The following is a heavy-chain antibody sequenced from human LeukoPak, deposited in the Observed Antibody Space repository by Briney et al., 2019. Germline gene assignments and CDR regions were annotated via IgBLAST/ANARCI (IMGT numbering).Heavy chain of an antibody. CDR2: ISSSSSTM. D-gene: IGHD5-18*01. CDR3: AKDLRTLGYSYGFDY. J-gene: IGHJ4*02. CDR1: GFIFSSYS. Sequence: SGGSLRLSCAASGFIFSSYSMNWVRQAPGKGLEWVSYISSSSSTMYYAASVKGRFSISRDNAQNSLYLQMNSLRAEDTAVYYCAKDLRTLGYSYGFDYWGQGTLVTVSS. V-gene: IGHV3-48*01.